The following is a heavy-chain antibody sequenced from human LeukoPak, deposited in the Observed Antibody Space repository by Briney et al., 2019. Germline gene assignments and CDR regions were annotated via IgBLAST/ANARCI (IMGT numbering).Heavy chain of an antibody. V-gene: IGHV3-7*03. CDR3: ARGGGLDV. J-gene: IGHJ6*02. CDR2: INHNGNVN. CDR1: GFTFSSYW. Sequence: GGSLRLSCAASGFTFSSYWMNWARQALGKGLEWVASINHNGNVNYYVDSVKGRFTISRDNAKNSLYLQMSNLRAEDTAVYFCARGGGLDVWGQGATVTVSS. D-gene: IGHD3-16*01.